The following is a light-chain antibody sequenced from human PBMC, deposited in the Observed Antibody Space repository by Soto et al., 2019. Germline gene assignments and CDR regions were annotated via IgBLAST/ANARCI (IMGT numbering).Light chain of an antibody. V-gene: IGLV1-47*01. J-gene: IGLJ7*01. CDR1: SSNIGSNY. CDR3: AAWDDSLSGPV. Sequence: QSVLTQPPSASGTPGQRLTISCSGSSSNIGSNYVYWYQQHPGTAPKLLIYRNNQRPSGVPDRFSGSKSGTSASLAISGLRSEYEADYYCAAWDDSLSGPVFGGGTQLTVL. CDR2: RNN.